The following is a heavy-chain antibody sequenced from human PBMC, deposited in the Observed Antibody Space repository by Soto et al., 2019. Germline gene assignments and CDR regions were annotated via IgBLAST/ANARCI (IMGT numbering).Heavy chain of an antibody. CDR2: IYPGDSDT. Sequence: GESLKISCKGSGYSFTSYWIGWVRQMPGKGLEWMGIIYPGDSDTRYSPSFQGQVTISADKSISTAYLQWSSLKASDTAMYYCARSELMATIGYDYYYYGMDVWGQGTTVTVSS. D-gene: IGHD5-12*01. J-gene: IGHJ6*02. V-gene: IGHV5-51*01. CDR1: GYSFTSYW. CDR3: ARSELMATIGYDYYYYGMDV.